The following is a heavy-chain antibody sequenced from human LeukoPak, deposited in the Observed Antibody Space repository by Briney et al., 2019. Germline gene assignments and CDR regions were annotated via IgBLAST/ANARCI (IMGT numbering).Heavy chain of an antibody. CDR3: ERARGVTVQNDYYYYMDV. J-gene: IGHJ6*03. D-gene: IGHD1-1*01. Sequence: ASVQVSRVHSLYWLTGYSVHCVCPAPPRGGKWMGWENPKSGETNNDKKFPGKGTITRATSISTAYMYLSRLTPDDTAVSYCERARGVTVQNDYYYYMDVWGEGTTVTVSS. V-gene: IGHV1-2*02. CDR1: LYWLTGYS. CDR2: ENPKSGET.